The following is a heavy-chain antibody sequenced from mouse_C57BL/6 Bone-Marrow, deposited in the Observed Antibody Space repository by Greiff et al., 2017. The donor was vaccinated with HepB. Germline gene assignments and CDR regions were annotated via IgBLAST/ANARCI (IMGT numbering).Heavy chain of an antibody. CDR3: ARRSYDYYFDY. Sequence: QVQLQQSGAELVRPGASVKLSCKASGYTFTSYGISWVKQRTGQGLEWIGEIYPRSGNTYYNEKFKGKATLTADKSSSTAYMEIRSLTSEDSAVYFCARRSYDYYFDYWGQGTTLTVSS. D-gene: IGHD2-4*01. CDR1: GYTFTSYG. V-gene: IGHV1-81*01. CDR2: IYPRSGNT. J-gene: IGHJ2*01.